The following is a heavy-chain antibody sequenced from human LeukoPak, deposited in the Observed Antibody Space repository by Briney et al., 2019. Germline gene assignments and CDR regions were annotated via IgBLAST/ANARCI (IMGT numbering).Heavy chain of an antibody. V-gene: IGHV4-30-2*01. J-gene: IGHJ4*02. D-gene: IGHD3-10*01. CDR3: ARDLGYGSGYFDY. Sequence: SQTLSLTCTISGGSISSGGYSWSWIRPPPGKGLEWIGNIYHSGSTYYNPSLKSRVIISVDRSKNQFSLKLSSVTAADTAVYYCARDLGYGSGYFDYWGQGTPVTVSS. CDR2: IYHSGST. CDR1: GGSISSGGYS.